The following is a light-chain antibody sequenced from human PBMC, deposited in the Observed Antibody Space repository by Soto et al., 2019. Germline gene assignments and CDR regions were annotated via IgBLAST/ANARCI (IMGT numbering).Light chain of an antibody. CDR1: SSDVGVYNY. V-gene: IGLV2-14*01. J-gene: IGLJ2*01. CDR2: EVS. Sequence: QSALTQPASVSGSPGQSITISCSGTSSDVGVYNYVFWYQHHPGKAPKLMIFEVSNRPSGVSNRFSGSKSGNTASLTISGLQAEDEADYYCSSYTTSSTLVFGGGTKVTVL. CDR3: SSYTTSSTLV.